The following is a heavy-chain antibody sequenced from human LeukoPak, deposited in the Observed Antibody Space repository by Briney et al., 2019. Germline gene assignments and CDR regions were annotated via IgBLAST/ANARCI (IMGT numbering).Heavy chain of an antibody. CDR1: GYSFTTYW. D-gene: IGHD2-2*01. Sequence: GESLKISCKGSGYSFTTYWIGWVRQMPGKGLEWMGIIYPGDSDTTYSPSFQGQVTISADKSISTAYLQWSSLKASGTAMYYCARHSFGSTRCFDYWGQGTLVTVSS. CDR2: IYPGDSDT. J-gene: IGHJ4*02. CDR3: ARHSFGSTRCFDY. V-gene: IGHV5-51*01.